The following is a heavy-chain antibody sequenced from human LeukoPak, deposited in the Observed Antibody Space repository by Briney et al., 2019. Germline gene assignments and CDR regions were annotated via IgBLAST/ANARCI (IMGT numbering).Heavy chain of an antibody. D-gene: IGHD6-13*01. V-gene: IGHV3-23*01. CDR3: AKTPYSNDWYGYWFDP. CDR2: ISGSGGTT. CDR1: GFTFGNFA. J-gene: IGHJ5*02. Sequence: SGGFLRLSCAASGFTFGNFAMSWVRQAPGKGLEWVSSISGSGGTTYYVDSVKGRFTISRDNSKNTLYLQMNSLRAEDTAVYYCAKTPYSNDWYGYWFDPWGQGTLVTVSS.